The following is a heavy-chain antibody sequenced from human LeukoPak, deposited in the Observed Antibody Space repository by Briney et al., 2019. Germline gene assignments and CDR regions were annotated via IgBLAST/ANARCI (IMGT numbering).Heavy chain of an antibody. CDR1: GFTVSNNY. CDR2: IYSNGVT. Sequence: PGGSLRLSCAASGFTVSNNYMIWVRQAPGKGLEWVSLIYSNGVTNYADSVKGRFTISRDNAKNSLYLQMNSLRAEDTAVYYCARDEVYYGDYYYYGMDVWGQGTTVTVSS. D-gene: IGHD3-10*01. J-gene: IGHJ6*02. V-gene: IGHV3-69-1*01. CDR3: ARDEVYYGDYYYYGMDV.